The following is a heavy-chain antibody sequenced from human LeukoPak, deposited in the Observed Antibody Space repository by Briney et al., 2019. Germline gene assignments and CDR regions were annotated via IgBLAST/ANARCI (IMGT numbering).Heavy chain of an antibody. Sequence: PSETLSLTCTVSGGSISSYYWSWIRQPPGKGLEWIGYIYYSGSTNYNPSLKSRVTISVDTSKNQFSLKLSSVTAADTAVYYCAGFGERNWFDPWGQGTLVPSPQ. CDR3: AGFGERNWFDP. D-gene: IGHD3-10*01. CDR2: IYYSGST. V-gene: IGHV4-59*08. CDR1: GGSISSYY. J-gene: IGHJ5*02.